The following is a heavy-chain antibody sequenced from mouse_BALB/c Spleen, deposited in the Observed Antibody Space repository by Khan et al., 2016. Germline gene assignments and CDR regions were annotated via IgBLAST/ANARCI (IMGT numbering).Heavy chain of an antibody. CDR3: ARVYDGYSAWFGY. J-gene: IGHJ3*01. CDR2: NYPGDGMI. D-gene: IGHD2-3*01. CDR1: GYAFTSYY. Sequence: QVRLQQSGPELVKPGASVKMSCKASGYAFTSYYIHWVKQRPGQGLEWIGWNYPGDGMINYNEKFRGRTTLTADTSSSTAYMLLSSLTSEDSAIYFCARVYDGYSAWFGYWGQGTLVTVSA. V-gene: IGHV1S56*01.